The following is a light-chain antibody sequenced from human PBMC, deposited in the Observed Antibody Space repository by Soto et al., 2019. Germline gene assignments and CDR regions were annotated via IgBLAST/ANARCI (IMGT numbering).Light chain of an antibody. Sequence: DIQMTQSHSTLSASVGDRVTITCRASQYIHNYLAWYQQKTGEAPKLLIYEADKLESGVPSRFSGSGTGTEFTLTISSRQPDDLSSYYCQQSNNYPWTFGQGTRVEI. J-gene: IGKJ1*01. CDR1: QYIHNY. CDR2: EAD. CDR3: QQSNNYPWT. V-gene: IGKV1-5*03.